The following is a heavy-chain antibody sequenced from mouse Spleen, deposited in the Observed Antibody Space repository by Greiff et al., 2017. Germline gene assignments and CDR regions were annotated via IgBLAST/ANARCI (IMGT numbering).Heavy chain of an antibody. Sequence: QVQLKESGAELVKPGASVKLSCKASGYTFTEYTIHWVKQRPGQGLEWIGWFYPGSGSIKYNEKFKDKATLTADKSSSTVYMELSRLTSEDSAVYFCARHEDPVPSNYYAMDYWGQGTSVTVSS. CDR3: ARHEDPVPSNYYAMDY. CDR2: FYPGSGSI. D-gene: IGHD5-1*01. CDR1: GYTFTEYT. V-gene: IGHV1-62-2*01. J-gene: IGHJ4*01.